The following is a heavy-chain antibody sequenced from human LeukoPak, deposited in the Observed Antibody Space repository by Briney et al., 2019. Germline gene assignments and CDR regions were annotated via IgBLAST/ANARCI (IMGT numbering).Heavy chain of an antibody. CDR3: ARVSRVYSSSWYDSYYFDY. V-gene: IGHV1-18*01. CDR1: GYTFTSYG. Sequence: ASVKVSCKASGYTFTSYGISWVRQAPGQGLEWMGWISAYNGNTNYAQKLQGRVTMTTDTSTSTAYMELGSLRSDDTAVYYCARVSRVYSSSWYDSYYFDYWGQGTLVTVSS. D-gene: IGHD6-13*01. J-gene: IGHJ4*02. CDR2: ISAYNGNT.